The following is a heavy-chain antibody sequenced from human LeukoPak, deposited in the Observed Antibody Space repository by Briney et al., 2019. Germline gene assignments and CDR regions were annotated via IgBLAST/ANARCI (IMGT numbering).Heavy chain of an antibody. J-gene: IGHJ4*02. D-gene: IGHD6-19*01. CDR3: ASRSSGWYFTFGRVPF. Sequence: TSETLSLTCTVSGGSISSSSYYWGWIRQPPGKGLEWIGSIYYSGSTYYNPSLKSRVTISVDTPKNQFSLKLSSVTAADTAVYYCASRSSGWYFTFGRVPFWGQGTLVTVSS. V-gene: IGHV4-39*01. CDR2: IYYSGST. CDR1: GGSISSSSYY.